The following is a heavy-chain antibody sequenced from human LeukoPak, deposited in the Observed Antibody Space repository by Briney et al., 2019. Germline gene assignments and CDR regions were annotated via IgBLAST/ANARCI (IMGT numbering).Heavy chain of an antibody. J-gene: IGHJ4*02. CDR1: GFTFSSYA. Sequence: GGSLRLSCAASGFTFSSYAMSWVRQAPGKGLEWVSGISGSGGSTYYADSVKGRFTISRDNSKNTLYLLMNSLRAEDTAVYYCAKSPCSSTSCYENYWGQGTLVTVSS. D-gene: IGHD2-2*01. V-gene: IGHV3-23*01. CDR2: ISGSGGST. CDR3: AKSPCSSTSCYENY.